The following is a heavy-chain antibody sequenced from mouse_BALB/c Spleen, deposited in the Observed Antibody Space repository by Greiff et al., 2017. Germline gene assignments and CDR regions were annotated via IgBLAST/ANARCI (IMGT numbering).Heavy chain of an antibody. CDR2: IDTSDSYT. CDR1: GYTFTDYW. V-gene: IGHV1-69*01. J-gene: IGHJ4*01. CDR3: ARPRYDGEAMDY. D-gene: IGHD2-14*01. Sequence: QVQLQQPGAELVMPGASVTMSCKASGYTFTDYWMHWVKQRPGQGLEWIGAIDTSDSYTSYNQKFKGKATLTVDESSSTAYMQLSSLTSEDSAVYYCARPRYDGEAMDYWGQGTSVTGSS.